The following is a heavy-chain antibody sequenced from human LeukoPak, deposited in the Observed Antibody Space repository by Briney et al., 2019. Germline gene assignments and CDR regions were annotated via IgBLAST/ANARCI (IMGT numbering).Heavy chain of an antibody. CDR3: ARSYYYDSSGYYPGAFDI. Sequence: PGGSLRLSCAASGFTFSSYAMSWVRQAPGKGLEWVSSISSSSSYIYYADSVKGRFTISRDNAKNSLYLQMNSLRAEDTAVYYCARSYYYDSSGYYPGAFDIWGQGTMVTVSS. V-gene: IGHV3-21*01. CDR2: ISSSSSYI. CDR1: GFTFSSYA. J-gene: IGHJ3*02. D-gene: IGHD3-22*01.